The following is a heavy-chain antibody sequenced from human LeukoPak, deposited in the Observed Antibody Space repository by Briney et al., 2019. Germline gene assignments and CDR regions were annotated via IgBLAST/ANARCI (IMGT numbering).Heavy chain of an antibody. V-gene: IGHV1-46*01. CDR2: INPSGGST. Sequence: ASVKVSCKASGYTFTSYYMHWVRQAPGQGLEWMGIINPSGGSTSYAQKFQGRVTMTRDMSTSTVYMELSSLRSEDTAVYYCAGLGQCSGGSCYLRYDAFDIWGQGTMVTVSS. D-gene: IGHD2-15*01. CDR1: GYTFTSYY. J-gene: IGHJ3*02. CDR3: AGLGQCSGGSCYLRYDAFDI.